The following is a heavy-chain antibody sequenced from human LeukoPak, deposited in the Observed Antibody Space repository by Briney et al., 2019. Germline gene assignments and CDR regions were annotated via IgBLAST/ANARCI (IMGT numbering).Heavy chain of an antibody. D-gene: IGHD6-13*01. V-gene: IGHV4-34*01. CDR1: GGSFSIYY. Sequence: SETLSLTCAVYGGSFSIYYWTWIRQPPGKGLEWIGEINHSGSTNYNPSLKSRVTISVDTSKNQFSLKLSSVTAADTAVYYCARRKRGYSNNWYVVYYFDYWGQGTLVTVSS. CDR2: INHSGST. J-gene: IGHJ4*02. CDR3: ARRKRGYSNNWYVVYYFDY.